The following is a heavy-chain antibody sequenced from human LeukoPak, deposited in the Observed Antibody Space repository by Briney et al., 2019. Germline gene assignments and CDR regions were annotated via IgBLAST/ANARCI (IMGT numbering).Heavy chain of an antibody. Sequence: KTSETLSLTCTVSGYSISSGYYWGWIRQPPGKGLEWIGRIYHIGSTYYNPSLKSRVTTSVDTSKNQLSLKVRSVTAADTAVYYCSREGYYDFWSGYYRGNWFDPWGQGTLVTVSS. J-gene: IGHJ5*02. CDR3: SREGYYDFWSGYYRGNWFDP. D-gene: IGHD3-3*01. V-gene: IGHV4-38-2*02. CDR1: GYSISSGYY. CDR2: IYHIGST.